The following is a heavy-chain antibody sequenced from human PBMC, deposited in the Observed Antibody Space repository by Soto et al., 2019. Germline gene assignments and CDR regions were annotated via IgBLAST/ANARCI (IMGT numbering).Heavy chain of an antibody. Sequence: QVQLVQSGAEVKKPGASVKVSCKASGYTFTSYYMHWVRQAPGQGLEWMGIINPSGGSTSYAQKFQGRVTMTRDTSTSTVYMELSSLRSEDTAVYYCARDTRSLRYFDWLLPYYFDYWGRGTLVTVSS. CDR1: GYTFTSYY. J-gene: IGHJ4*02. V-gene: IGHV1-46*03. CDR3: ARDTRSLRYFDWLLPYYFDY. CDR2: INPSGGST. D-gene: IGHD3-9*01.